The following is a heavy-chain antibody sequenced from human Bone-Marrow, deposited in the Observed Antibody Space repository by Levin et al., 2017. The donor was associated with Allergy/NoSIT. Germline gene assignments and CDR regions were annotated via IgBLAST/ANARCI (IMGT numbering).Heavy chain of an antibody. CDR2: ISSSSRHI. Sequence: LKISCAASGFPFLSYTMAWVRQAPGKGLEWVSSISSSSRHIYYADSLKGRFTISRDNAKNSLYLQMSSLRVEDTAVYYCARGLRGMATITGVHSWGQGTLVTVSS. CDR3: ARGLRGMATITGVHS. J-gene: IGHJ4*02. CDR1: GFPFLSYT. D-gene: IGHD5-24*01. V-gene: IGHV3-21*01.